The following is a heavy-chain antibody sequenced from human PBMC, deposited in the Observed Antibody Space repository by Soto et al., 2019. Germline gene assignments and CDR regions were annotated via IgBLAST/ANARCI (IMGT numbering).Heavy chain of an antibody. V-gene: IGHV3-53*04. J-gene: IGHJ6*03. CDR3: AHVGSSSGSYYYYYMDV. CDR2: IYSGGST. CDR1: GFTVSSNY. D-gene: IGHD6-6*01. Sequence: EVQLVESGGGLVQPGGSLRLSCAASGFTVSSNYMSWVRQAPGKGLEWVSVIYSGGSTYYADSVKGRFTISRHNSKNTLYLQMNSLRAEDTAVYYCAHVGSSSGSYYYYYMDVWGKGTTVTVSS.